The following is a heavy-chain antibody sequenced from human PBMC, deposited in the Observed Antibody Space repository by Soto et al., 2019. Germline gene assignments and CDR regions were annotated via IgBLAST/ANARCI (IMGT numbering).Heavy chain of an antibody. CDR1: GYTLTELS. V-gene: IGHV1-24*01. CDR2: FDPEDGET. CDR3: ATTPYSSGWYRMERAFDI. J-gene: IGHJ3*02. Sequence: QVQLVQSGAEVKKPGASVKVSCKVSGYTLTELSMHWVRQAPGKGIEWMGGFDPEDGETIYAQKFQGRVTMTEDTSTDTAYMELSSLRSEDTAVYYCATTPYSSGWYRMERAFDIWGQGTMVTVSS. D-gene: IGHD6-19*01.